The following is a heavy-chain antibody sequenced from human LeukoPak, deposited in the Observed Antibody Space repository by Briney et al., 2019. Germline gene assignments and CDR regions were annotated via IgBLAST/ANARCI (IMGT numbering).Heavy chain of an antibody. CDR1: GGSISSGDYY. CDR2: ICDSGST. D-gene: IGHD3-16*02. J-gene: IGHJ6*04. Sequence: PSQTLSLTCTVSGGSISSGDYYWSWIRQPPGKGLEWIGYICDSGSTYYNPSLKSRVTISVDTSKNQFSLKLSSVTAADTAVYYCARAVSDYVWGSYRWNYGMDVWGKGTTVTVSS. V-gene: IGHV4-30-4*01. CDR3: ARAVSDYVWGSYRWNYGMDV.